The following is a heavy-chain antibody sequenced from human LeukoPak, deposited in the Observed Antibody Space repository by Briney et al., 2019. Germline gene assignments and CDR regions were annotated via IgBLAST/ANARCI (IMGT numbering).Heavy chain of an antibody. Sequence: ASVKVSCKASGYTFTSYAMHWVRQAPGQRLEWMGWINAGNGNTKYSQEFQGRVTITRDTSASTAYMELSSLRSEDMAVYYCARGVSSSHYYYYYMDVWGKGTTVTVSS. J-gene: IGHJ6*03. CDR2: INAGNGNT. V-gene: IGHV1-3*03. D-gene: IGHD6-6*01. CDR1: GYTFTSYA. CDR3: ARGVSSSHYYYYYMDV.